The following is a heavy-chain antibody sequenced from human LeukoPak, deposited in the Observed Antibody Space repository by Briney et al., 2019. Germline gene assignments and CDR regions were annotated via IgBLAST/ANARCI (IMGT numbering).Heavy chain of an antibody. CDR3: ARMAYPYYYDSSGYFDY. V-gene: IGHV1-46*01. CDR2: INASGGST. CDR1: GYTFTSYY. Sequence: ASVKVSCKASGYTFTSYYMHWVRQAPGQGLEWMGIINASGGSTSYAQKFQGRVTMTRDTSTSTVYMELSSLRSEDTAVYYCARMAYPYYYDSSGYFDYWGQGTLVTVSS. D-gene: IGHD3-22*01. J-gene: IGHJ4*02.